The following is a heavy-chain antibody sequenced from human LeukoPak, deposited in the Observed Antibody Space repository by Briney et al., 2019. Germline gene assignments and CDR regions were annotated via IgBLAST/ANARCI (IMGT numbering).Heavy chain of an antibody. CDR1: GLTFSTFG. CDR3: AKSDQRLPDY. CDR2: IRFDGSNE. D-gene: IGHD2-2*01. J-gene: IGHJ4*02. V-gene: IGHV3-30*02. Sequence: PGGALRLSCAACGLTFSTFGMHWVGQAPGKGVEGVAFIRFDGSNEYYADSVKGRFTISRDNSKNTLYLQMNGLRAEDTAVYYCAKSDQRLPDYWGQGTLVTVSS.